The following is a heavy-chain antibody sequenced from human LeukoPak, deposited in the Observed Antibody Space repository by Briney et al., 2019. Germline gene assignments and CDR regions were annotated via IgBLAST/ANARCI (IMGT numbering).Heavy chain of an antibody. CDR2: IYYSGST. J-gene: IGHJ3*02. D-gene: IGHD1-26*01. CDR3: ARPRLGATPFDAFDI. CDR1: GGSISSSSYY. Sequence: SETLSLTCTVSGGSISSSSYYWGWIRQPPGKGLEWIGSIYYSGSTYFNPSLKSRVTISVDTSKNQFSLKLSSVTAADTAVYYCARPRLGATPFDAFDIWGQGTMVTVSS. V-gene: IGHV4-39*07.